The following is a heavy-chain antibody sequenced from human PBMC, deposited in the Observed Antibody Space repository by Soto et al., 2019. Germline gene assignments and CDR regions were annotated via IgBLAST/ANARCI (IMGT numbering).Heavy chain of an antibody. Sequence: PGESLKISCKGVGYKFGSAWIGWVRQMPGKGLEWMGIIKPGTSDIRYSPSCRGHVTISADEAVSSAYLQWSSLRASDTAMYYCARGGVSTRTFDYWGQGTPVTVSS. J-gene: IGHJ4*02. D-gene: IGHD3-3*01. V-gene: IGHV5-51*01. CDR3: ARGGVSTRTFDY. CDR2: IKPGTSDI. CDR1: GYKFGSAW.